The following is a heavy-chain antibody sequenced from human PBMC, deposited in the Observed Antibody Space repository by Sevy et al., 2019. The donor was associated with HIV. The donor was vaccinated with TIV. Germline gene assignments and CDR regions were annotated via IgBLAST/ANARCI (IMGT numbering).Heavy chain of an antibody. CDR2: INPESGDT. D-gene: IGHD3-10*01. J-gene: IGHJ4*02. Sequence: ASVKVSCTSSGYTFIAHYLHWVRQAPGQGLEWMGWINPESGDTRYTEKFQGRVTMTRDTSISTAYMEVITLRSDDTAVYFCARVQRGGVPDYWGQGNLVTVSS. V-gene: IGHV1-2*02. CDR1: GYTFIAHY. CDR3: ARVQRGGVPDY.